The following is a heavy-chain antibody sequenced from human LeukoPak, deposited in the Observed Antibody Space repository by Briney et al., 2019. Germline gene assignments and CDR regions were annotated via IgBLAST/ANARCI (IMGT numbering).Heavy chain of an antibody. CDR3: AKDIWNCGCDCYSYYFDY. CDR1: GFTLSSYA. D-gene: IGHD2-21*02. J-gene: IGHJ4*02. Sequence: PGGSLRLSCAASGFTLSSYAMSWVRQAPGKGLEWVSAIIGSGGSTYYADSVKGRFTISRDNSKNTLYLQMNSLRAEDTAVYYCAKDIWNCGCDCYSYYFDYWRQGTLVTVSS. CDR2: IIGSGGST. V-gene: IGHV3-23*01.